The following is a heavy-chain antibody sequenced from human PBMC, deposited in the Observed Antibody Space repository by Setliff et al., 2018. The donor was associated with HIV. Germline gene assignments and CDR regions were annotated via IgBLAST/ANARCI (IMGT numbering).Heavy chain of an antibody. J-gene: IGHJ4*02. V-gene: IGHV4-31*02. CDR2: IQNSGST. Sequence: PSETLSLTCSISGGSIGSGAYYWSWLRQHPGKGLEWIGYIQNSGSTYYNPSLKSRVTISVDTSTNQFSLKLSSVTAADTAVYYCARGPDFWSGYSYFDYWGQGTLVTVSS. CDR3: ARGPDFWSGYSYFDY. D-gene: IGHD3-3*01. CDR1: GGSIGSGAYY.